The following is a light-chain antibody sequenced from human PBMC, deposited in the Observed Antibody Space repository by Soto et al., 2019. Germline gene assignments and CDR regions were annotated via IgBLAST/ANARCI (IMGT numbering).Light chain of an antibody. V-gene: IGKV1D-12*01. CDR2: GAS. CDR3: QQAYSFPIT. Sequence: DTQVTQSPSSVAASVGDRGTITCRASQDIAGYLAWYQHKQGRXXEXXIHGASRLQSGVPARFSGSGSGTDLTLSINSLQPEDFATYYCQQAYSFPITFGQGTRLEIK. CDR1: QDIAGY. J-gene: IGKJ5*01.